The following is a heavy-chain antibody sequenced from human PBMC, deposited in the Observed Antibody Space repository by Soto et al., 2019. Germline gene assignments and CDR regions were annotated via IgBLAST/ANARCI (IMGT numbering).Heavy chain of an antibody. CDR2: LYYNGST. CDR1: GGSINIGGYF. Sequence: QVQLQESGPGLVKPSQTLSLACTVSGGSINIGGYFWSWVRQFPGKGLEWIGHLYYNGSTYYNPSLKSRVPISRDTSKNQFSLMLTSVTAADTAVYYCATDEYFGSEINFYYYAMDVWGQGTTVTVSS. CDR3: ATDEYFGSEINFYYYAMDV. D-gene: IGHD3-16*01. V-gene: IGHV4-31*03. J-gene: IGHJ6*02.